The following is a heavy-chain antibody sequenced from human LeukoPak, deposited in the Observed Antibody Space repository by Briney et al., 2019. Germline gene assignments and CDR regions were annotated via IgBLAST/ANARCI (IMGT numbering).Heavy chain of an antibody. CDR1: GFTFSSYE. D-gene: IGHD6-19*01. CDR3: ARVTAVAAPWVY. Sequence: GGSLRLSCAASGFTFSSYEMNWVRQAPGKGLEWVSYISSSGSTIYYADSVKGRFTISRDNAKNSLYLQMNSLRAEDTAVYHCARVTAVAAPWVYWGQGAQVTVSS. J-gene: IGHJ4*02. V-gene: IGHV3-48*03. CDR2: ISSSGSTI.